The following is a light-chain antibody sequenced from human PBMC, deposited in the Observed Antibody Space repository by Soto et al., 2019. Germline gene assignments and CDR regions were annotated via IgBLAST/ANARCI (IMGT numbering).Light chain of an antibody. V-gene: IGKV3-20*01. J-gene: IGKJ3*01. CDR1: ESVSSSY. CDR2: GAT. CDR3: QPYGSSPFT. Sequence: EMVLTQSPGTLSLSPGESATLSCGASESVSSSYLAWYQQKPGQAPRLLIYGATTRLRGVPDRFSGSGSGTDFNLTISRLEPEDFAVYYCQPYGSSPFTFGPGTKVY.